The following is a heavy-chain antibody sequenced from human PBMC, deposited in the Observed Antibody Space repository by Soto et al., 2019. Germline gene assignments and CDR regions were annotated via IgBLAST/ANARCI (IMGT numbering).Heavy chain of an antibody. CDR2: ISSSGSTI. D-gene: IGHD4-17*01. V-gene: IGHV3-48*03. CDR1: GFTFSSYE. CDR3: ASRHTVTGYGMDV. Sequence: PGGSLRLSCAASGFTFSSYEMNWVRQAPGKGLEWVSYISSSGSTIYYADSVKGRCTISRDNAKNSLYLQMNSLRAEDTAVYYCASRHTVTGYGMDVWGQGTTVTVSS. J-gene: IGHJ6*02.